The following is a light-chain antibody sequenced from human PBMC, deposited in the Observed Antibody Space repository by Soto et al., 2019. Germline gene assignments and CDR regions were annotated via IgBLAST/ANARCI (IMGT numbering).Light chain of an antibody. CDR2: AAS. Sequence: DIPMTPSPYSLSAAVGDRVTITCRASQSISSYLNWYQQKPGKAPKLLIYAASSLQSGVPSRFSGSGSGTDFTLTISSLQPEDFATYYCQQSYSTPRTFGPGTKVDIK. J-gene: IGKJ3*01. CDR3: QQSYSTPRT. CDR1: QSISSY. V-gene: IGKV1-39*01.